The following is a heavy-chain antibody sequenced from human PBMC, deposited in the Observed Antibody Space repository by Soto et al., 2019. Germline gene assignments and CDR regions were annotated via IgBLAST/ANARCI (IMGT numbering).Heavy chain of an antibody. J-gene: IGHJ4*02. D-gene: IGHD1-26*01. Sequence: GGSLRLSCAASGFTFSSYAMSWVRQAPGKGLEWVSGISASGGTTYYADSVRGRFTISRDTSKNTLFLQMNSLRVEDTALYYCAKDSTWVSGSDSRGDFDYWGQGTLVTVSS. CDR2: ISASGGTT. CDR1: GFTFSSYA. CDR3: AKDSTWVSGSDSRGDFDY. V-gene: IGHV3-23*01.